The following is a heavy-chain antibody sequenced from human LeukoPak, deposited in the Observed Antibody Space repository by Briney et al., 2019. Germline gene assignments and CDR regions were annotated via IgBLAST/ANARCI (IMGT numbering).Heavy chain of an antibody. V-gene: IGHV4-59*10. CDR3: ARGVTMIGFSWYFDL. J-gene: IGHJ2*01. CDR2: IHTSGST. D-gene: IGHD3-22*01. Sequence: PSETLSLTCAVYGGSFSGYYWSWIRQPAGKGLEWIGRIHTSGSTNYNPSLKSRVTISVDTSKNQFSLKLSSVTAADTAVYYCARGVTMIGFSWYFDLWGRGTLVTVSS. CDR1: GGSFSGYY.